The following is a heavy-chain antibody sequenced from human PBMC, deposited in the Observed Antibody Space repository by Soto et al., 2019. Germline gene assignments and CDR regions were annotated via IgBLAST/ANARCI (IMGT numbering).Heavy chain of an antibody. V-gene: IGHV4-39*01. J-gene: IGHJ4*02. D-gene: IGHD3-10*01. CDR1: GGSITNSSFY. Sequence: QLQLQESGPGLVKPSETLSLTCTVSGGSITNSSFYWGWVRQPPGKRLEWIGRIYYSGSAYYNPSLKRRLTISVDTSKNQFSLNLRSVTAADTAVYFCARRPLVRGIIPYYFDSWGQGTPVTVSS. CDR3: ARRPLVRGIIPYYFDS. CDR2: IYYSGSA.